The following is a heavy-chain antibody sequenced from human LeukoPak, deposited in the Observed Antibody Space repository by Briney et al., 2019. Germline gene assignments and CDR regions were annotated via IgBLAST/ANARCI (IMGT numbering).Heavy chain of an antibody. CDR3: ASGDIVVVPAVIAFDY. CDR1: GGTFSSYA. V-gene: IGHV1-69*01. J-gene: IGHJ4*02. D-gene: IGHD2-2*01. Sequence: SVKVSCKASGGTFSSYAISWVRQAPGQGLEWMGGIIPIFGTANYAQKFQGRVTITADESTSTAYMELSSLRSEDTAVYYCASGDIVVVPAVIAFDYWGQGTLVTVSS. CDR2: IIPIFGTA.